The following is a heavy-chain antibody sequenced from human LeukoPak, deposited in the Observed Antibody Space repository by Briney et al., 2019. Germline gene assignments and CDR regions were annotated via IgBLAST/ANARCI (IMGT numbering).Heavy chain of an antibody. D-gene: IGHD6-13*01. J-gene: IGHJ4*02. Sequence: SGGSLRLSCAASGFTFSNYGMHWVRQAPGKGLEWVAVISYDGSNKYYADSVKGRFTISRDNSENTLYLQMNSLRAEDTAVYYCASRSSVAGTGPGWGQGTLVTVSS. CDR1: GFTFSNYG. CDR2: ISYDGSNK. CDR3: ASRSSVAGTGPG. V-gene: IGHV3-30*03.